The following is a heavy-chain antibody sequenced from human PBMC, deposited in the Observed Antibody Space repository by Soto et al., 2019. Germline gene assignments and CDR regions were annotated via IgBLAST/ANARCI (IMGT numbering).Heavy chain of an antibody. CDR1: GGSISTSNW. Sequence: QVQLQESGPGLVKPSGTLSLTCAVSGGSISTSNWWSWVRQPPGKGLEWIGEVYRTGSTNYNPSLESRLTISVDKSKPQFSRKLTSVTAADTAVYYCARARATIAAAAIFDCWGQGTLVTVSS. CDR3: ARARATIAAAAIFDC. CDR2: VYRTGST. V-gene: IGHV4-4*02. D-gene: IGHD6-13*01. J-gene: IGHJ4*02.